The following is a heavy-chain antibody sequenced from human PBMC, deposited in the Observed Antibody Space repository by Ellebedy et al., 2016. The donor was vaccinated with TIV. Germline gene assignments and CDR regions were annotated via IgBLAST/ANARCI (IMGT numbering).Heavy chain of an antibody. CDR2: INHSGST. V-gene: IGHV4-34*01. CDR3: ARSIVVVVAATPSWFDP. CDR1: GGSFSGYY. D-gene: IGHD2-15*01. J-gene: IGHJ5*02. Sequence: GSLRLSCAVYGGSFSGYYWSWIRQPPGKGLEWIGEINHSGSTNYNPSLKRRVTISVDTSKNQFSLKLSSVTAADTAVYYCARSIVVVVAATPSWFDPWGQGTLVTVSS.